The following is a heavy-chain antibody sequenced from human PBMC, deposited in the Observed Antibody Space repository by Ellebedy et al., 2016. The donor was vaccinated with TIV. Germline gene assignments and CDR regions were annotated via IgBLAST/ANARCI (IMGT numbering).Heavy chain of an antibody. CDR2: IWYDGSNK. CDR3: ARGGLDYYDSSGYGMDV. J-gene: IGHJ6*02. V-gene: IGHV3-33*08. Sequence: GESLKISXAASGFTFSSYGMHWVRQAPGKGLEWVAVIWYDGSNKYYADSVKGRFTISRDNSKNTLYLQMNSLRAEDTAVYYCARGGLDYYDSSGYGMDVWGQGTTVTVSS. CDR1: GFTFSSYG. D-gene: IGHD3-22*01.